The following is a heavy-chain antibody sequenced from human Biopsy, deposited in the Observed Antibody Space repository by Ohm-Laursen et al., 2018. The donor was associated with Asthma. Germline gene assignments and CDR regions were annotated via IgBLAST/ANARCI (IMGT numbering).Heavy chain of an antibody. J-gene: IGHJ5*02. CDR1: GGSIRSHD. D-gene: IGHD2-15*01. V-gene: IGHV4-59*11. CDR3: ARLADCSGGACYSYGWFDP. CDR2: VSHTGST. Sequence: SETLSLTCTVSGGSIRSHDWTWIRLPPGKGLEYIGDVSHTGSTNYNPSLKSRVTMSLDTSKNQFSLRLTSVTPADTAVYYCARLADCSGGACYSYGWFDPWGHGTRVTVFS.